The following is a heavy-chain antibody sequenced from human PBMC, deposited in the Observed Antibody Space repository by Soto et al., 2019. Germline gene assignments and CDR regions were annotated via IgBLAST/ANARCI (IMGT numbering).Heavy chain of an antibody. Sequence: QVQLVESGGGVVQPGRSLRLSCAASGFTFSNYAMHWVRQAPGKGLEWVALISYNGSNEDFSDSVKGRISISRDNSKDTVYLKMHSLRAEDTAVYYCAKSYYDFWSGYSFPAYWGQGTLVTVSS. CDR1: GFTFSNYA. CDR3: AKSYYDFWSGYSFPAY. J-gene: IGHJ4*02. V-gene: IGHV3-30*18. CDR2: ISYNGSNE. D-gene: IGHD3-3*01.